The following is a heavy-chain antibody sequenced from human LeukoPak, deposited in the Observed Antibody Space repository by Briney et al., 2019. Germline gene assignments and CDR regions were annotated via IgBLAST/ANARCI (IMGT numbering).Heavy chain of an antibody. Sequence: SETLSLTCTVSGGSMSNYYWNWIRQPAGKGLEWIGRIYSSGSTNYNPSLKSRVTMSIDTSKNQFSLKLSSVTAADTAVYYCARQAMTTWFDPWGQGTLVTVSS. CDR2: IYSSGST. V-gene: IGHV4-4*07. CDR3: ARQAMTTWFDP. D-gene: IGHD4-11*01. CDR1: GGSMSNYY. J-gene: IGHJ5*02.